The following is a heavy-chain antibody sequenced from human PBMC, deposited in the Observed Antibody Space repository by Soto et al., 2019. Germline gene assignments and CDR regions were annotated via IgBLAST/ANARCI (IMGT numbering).Heavy chain of an antibody. CDR2: INPNSGGT. V-gene: IGHV1-2*04. D-gene: IGHD2-8*01. J-gene: IGHJ4*02. CDR1: GYTLPRYH. CDR3: ARDYCTNGVCYIDY. Sequence: ASVKVSCKASGYTLPRYHMHWVRQAPGQGLEWMGWINPNSGGTNYAQKFQGWVTMTRDTSISTAYMELSSLRSDDTAVYYCARDYCTNGVCYIDYWGQGTLVTVSS.